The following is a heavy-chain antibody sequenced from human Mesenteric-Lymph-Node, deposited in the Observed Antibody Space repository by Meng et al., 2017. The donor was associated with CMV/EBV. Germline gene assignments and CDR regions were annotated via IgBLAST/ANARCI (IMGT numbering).Heavy chain of an antibody. CDR3: ARDDCSSTSCYTAYYYGMDV. CDR1: GFTFSSYW. J-gene: IGHJ6*02. CDR2: IKQDGSEK. V-gene: IGHV3-7*01. D-gene: IGHD2-2*02. Sequence: GESLKISCAASGFTFSSYWMSWVRQAPGKGLEWVANIKQDGSEKYYVDSVKGRFTISRDNAKNSLYLQMNSLRAEDTAVYYCARDDCSSTSCYTAYYYGMDVWGQGITVTVSS.